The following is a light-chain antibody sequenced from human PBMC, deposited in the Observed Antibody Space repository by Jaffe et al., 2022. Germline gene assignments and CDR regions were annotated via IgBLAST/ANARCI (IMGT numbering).Light chain of an antibody. V-gene: IGKV1-5*03. Sequence: DIQMTQSPSTLSASVGDRVTITCRASQSINNWLAWYQQKPGKAPNLLIYKASSLESGVPSRFSGSGFGTEFTLTISSLQSDDFATYYCQQYHYFWTFGQGTKVEIK. CDR1: QSINNW. J-gene: IGKJ1*01. CDR3: QQYHYFWT. CDR2: KAS.